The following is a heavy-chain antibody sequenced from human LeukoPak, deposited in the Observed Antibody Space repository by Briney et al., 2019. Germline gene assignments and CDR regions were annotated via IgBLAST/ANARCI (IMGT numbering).Heavy chain of an antibody. CDR1: GFTFSSYA. J-gene: IGHJ6*02. CDR3: ARDGGYGGNPRPYYYYGMDV. Sequence: GGSLRLSCAASGFTFSSYAMHWVRQAPGKGLEYVSAISSNGGSTYYANSVKGRFTISRDNSKNTLYLQMGSLRAEDMAVYYCARDGGYGGNPRPYYYYGMDVWGQGTTVTVSS. V-gene: IGHV3-64*01. CDR2: ISSNGGST. D-gene: IGHD4-23*01.